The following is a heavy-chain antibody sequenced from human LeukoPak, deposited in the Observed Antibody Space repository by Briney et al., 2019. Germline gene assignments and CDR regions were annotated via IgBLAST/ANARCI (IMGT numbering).Heavy chain of an antibody. Sequence: GGSLRLSCAASVFTFSDSYMTWIRQAPGKGLEWVSYISNSGSTIYYPDSVKGRFTTSRENAMRSLYLQINGLKAEDTAVYYCGRGHWGLDYWGQGTLVTVSS. CDR1: VFTFSDSY. CDR2: ISNSGSTI. CDR3: GRGHWGLDY. J-gene: IGHJ4*02. V-gene: IGHV3-11*04. D-gene: IGHD7-27*01.